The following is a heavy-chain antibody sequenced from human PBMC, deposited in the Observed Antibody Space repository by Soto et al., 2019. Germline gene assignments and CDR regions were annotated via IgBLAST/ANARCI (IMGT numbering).Heavy chain of an antibody. J-gene: IGHJ3*02. D-gene: IGHD4-17*01. V-gene: IGHV3-53*01. CDR1: GFTVSSNY. Sequence: EVQLVESGGGLIQPVGSLRLSCAASGFTVSSNYMSWVRQAPGKVLEWVSVIYSGGSTYYADSVKGRFTISRDNSKTTLYIQMNSLRAEDTAVYYCARGPQDYGGNAFDIWGQGKMVTVSS. CDR2: IYSGGST. CDR3: ARGPQDYGGNAFDI.